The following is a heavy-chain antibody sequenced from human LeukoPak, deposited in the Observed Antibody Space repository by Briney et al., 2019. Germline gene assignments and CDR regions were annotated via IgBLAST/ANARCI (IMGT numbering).Heavy chain of an antibody. D-gene: IGHD3-10*01. CDR1: GFSFSDYE. Sequence: GGSLRLSCAASGFSFSDYEMNWVRQAPGKGLEWVSILYSGGSTYYADSVKGRFTVSRDSSKNTLYLHMNSLRAEDTAVYYCARVGDHYHWYLDVWGRGTLVTASS. J-gene: IGHJ2*01. V-gene: IGHV3-53*01. CDR3: ARVGDHYHWYLDV. CDR2: LYSGGST.